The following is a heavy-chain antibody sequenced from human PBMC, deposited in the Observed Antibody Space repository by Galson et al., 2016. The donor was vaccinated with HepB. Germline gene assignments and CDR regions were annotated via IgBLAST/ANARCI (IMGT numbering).Heavy chain of an antibody. Sequence: CAISGDSVSSNDAAWNWIRQSPSGGLEWLGRTYYRSKWYNDYAVSVKRRIIINPYKSKNQFSLQLNPVTPEDTAVYYCARAPYSNGWYSRYGMDVWGQGTTVTVSS. V-gene: IGHV6-1*01. CDR2: TYYRSKWYN. J-gene: IGHJ6*02. CDR1: GDSVSSNDAA. D-gene: IGHD6-19*01. CDR3: ARAPYSNGWYSRYGMDV.